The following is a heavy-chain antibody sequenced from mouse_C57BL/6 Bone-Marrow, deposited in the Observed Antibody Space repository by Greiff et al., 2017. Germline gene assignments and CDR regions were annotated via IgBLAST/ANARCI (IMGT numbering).Heavy chain of an antibody. V-gene: IGHV5-12*01. J-gene: IGHJ3*01. CDR3: ARQDGYDGAWFAY. D-gene: IGHD2-2*01. CDR2: ISNGGGST. CDR1: GFTFSDYY. Sequence: DVMLVESGGGLVQPGGSLKLSCAASGFTFSDYYMYWVRQTPEKRLEWVAYISNGGGSTYYPDTVKGRFTISRDNAKNTLYLQMSRLKSEDTAMYYCARQDGYDGAWFAYWGQGTLVTVSA.